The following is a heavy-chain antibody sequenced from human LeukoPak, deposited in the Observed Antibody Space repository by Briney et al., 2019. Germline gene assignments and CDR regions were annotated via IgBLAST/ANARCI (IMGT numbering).Heavy chain of an antibody. J-gene: IGHJ4*02. CDR2: IIPIFGTA. Sequence: SSVKVSCKASGGTFSSYAISWVRQAPGQGLEWMGRIIPIFGTANYAQKFQGRVTITTDESTSTAYMELSSLRSEDTAVYYCARDSQIHYRPDYFDYWGQGTLVTVSS. CDR3: ARDSQIHYRPDYFDY. V-gene: IGHV1-69*05. D-gene: IGHD1-14*01. CDR1: GGTFSSYA.